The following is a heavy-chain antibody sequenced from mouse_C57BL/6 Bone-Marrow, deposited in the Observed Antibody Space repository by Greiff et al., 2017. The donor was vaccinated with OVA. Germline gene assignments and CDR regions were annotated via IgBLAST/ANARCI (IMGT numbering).Heavy chain of an antibody. CDR1: GYAFSSSW. CDR2: IYPGDGDT. D-gene: IGHD1-1*01. V-gene: IGHV1-82*01. J-gene: IGHJ3*01. Sequence: VQLQQSGPELVKPGASVKISCKASGYAFSSSWMNWVKQRPGKGLEWIGRIYPGDGDTNYNGKFKGKATLTADKSSSTAYMQLSSLTSEDSAVYFCARTSSYYYGTGFAYWGQGTLVTVSA. CDR3: ARTSSYYYGTGFAY.